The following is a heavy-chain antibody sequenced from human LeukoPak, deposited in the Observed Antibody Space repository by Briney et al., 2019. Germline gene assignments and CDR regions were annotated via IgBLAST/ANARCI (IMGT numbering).Heavy chain of an antibody. CDR1: GGSISSYY. CDR3: AEGSMVRGVRDV. D-gene: IGHD3-10*01. Sequence: SETLSLTCTVSGGSISSYYWSWIRQPPGKGLEWIGYIYYSGSTNYNPSLKSRVTISVDTSKNQFSLKLSSVTAADTAVYYCAEGSMVRGVRDVWGKGTTVTISS. CDR2: IYYSGST. J-gene: IGHJ6*04. V-gene: IGHV4-59*12.